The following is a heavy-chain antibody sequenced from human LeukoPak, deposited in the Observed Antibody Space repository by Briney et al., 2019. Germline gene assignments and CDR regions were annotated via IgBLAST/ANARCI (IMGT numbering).Heavy chain of an antibody. J-gene: IGHJ4*02. CDR2: IKGRTAAGAP. D-gene: IGHD3-3*01. CDR3: ITGDYDFWSGFYSPNHYFDY. Sequence: GGSLRLSCAASGFTFTSAWMSWVRQAPGKGLEWVGRIKGRTAAGAPDYVASVKGRFTISRDDSKNTLFLQMNSLKTEDTAVYYCITGDYDFWSGFYSPNHYFDYWGQGTLVTVSS. V-gene: IGHV3-15*01. CDR1: GFTFTSAW.